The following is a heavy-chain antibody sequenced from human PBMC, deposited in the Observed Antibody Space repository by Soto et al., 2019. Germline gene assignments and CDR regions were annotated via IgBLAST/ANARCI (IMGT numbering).Heavy chain of an antibody. D-gene: IGHD2-15*01. V-gene: IGHV3-15*07. CDR2: IKSKGSGGTA. CDR1: GFSISNTW. J-gene: IGHJ4*01. Sequence: CAASGFSISNTWMNWVRQAPGKGLEWVGRIKSKGSGGTADYDTPMKGRFTMSRDDSKDTVYLEINSMKTEDTAMKXXXXXXXGYGSAAPHRDVYWGXXTLVT. CDR3: XXXXXGYGSAAPHRDVY.